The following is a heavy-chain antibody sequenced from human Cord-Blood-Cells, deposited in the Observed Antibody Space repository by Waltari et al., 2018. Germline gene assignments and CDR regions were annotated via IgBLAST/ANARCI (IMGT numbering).Heavy chain of an antibody. Sequence: EVRLVESGGGVVQPGGSLSLSCSASGVTVSCNYMSWVRQAPGKGLEWVSVIYSGGSTYYADSVKGRFTISRHNSKNTLYLQMNSLRAEDTAVYYCARDRRAAGTAFDIWGQGTMVTVSS. D-gene: IGHD6-13*01. CDR3: ARDRRAAGTAFDI. CDR1: GVTVSCNY. CDR2: IYSGGST. J-gene: IGHJ3*02. V-gene: IGHV3-53*04.